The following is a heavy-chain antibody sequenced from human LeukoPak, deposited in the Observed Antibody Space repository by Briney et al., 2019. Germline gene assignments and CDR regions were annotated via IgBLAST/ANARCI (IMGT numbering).Heavy chain of an antibody. J-gene: IGHJ4*02. CDR3: ARGRYFDWLFLDY. CDR2: INLNSGGT. CDR1: GYTFTGCY. V-gene: IGHV1-2*04. Sequence: GASVKVSCKASGYTFTGCYMHWARQAPGQGLEWMGWINLNSGGTNYAQKFQGWVTMTRDTSISTAYMELSRLRSDDTAVYYCARGRYFDWLFLDYWGQGTLFTVSS. D-gene: IGHD3-9*01.